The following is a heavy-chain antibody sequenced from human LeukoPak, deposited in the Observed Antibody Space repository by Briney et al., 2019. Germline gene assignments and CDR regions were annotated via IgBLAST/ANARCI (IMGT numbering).Heavy chain of an antibody. J-gene: IGHJ4*02. D-gene: IGHD5-18*01. CDR1: GFTFSSYA. V-gene: IGHV3-64*01. Sequence: GGSLRLSCAASGFTFSSYAMHWVRQAPGKGLEYVSAISINGGSTYYANSVKGRFTISRDNSKNTLYLQMGSLRAEDMAVYYCARDGGYSYGSPSYYFDYWGQGTLVTVSS. CDR2: ISINGGST. CDR3: ARDGGYSYGSPSYYFDY.